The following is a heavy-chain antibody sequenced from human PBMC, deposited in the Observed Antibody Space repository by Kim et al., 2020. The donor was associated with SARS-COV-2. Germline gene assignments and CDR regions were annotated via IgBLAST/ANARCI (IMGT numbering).Heavy chain of an antibody. J-gene: IGHJ4*02. CDR1: GGSFSGYY. CDR2: INHSGST. V-gene: IGHV4-34*01. D-gene: IGHD3-9*01. Sequence: SETLSLTCAVYGGSFSGYYWSWIRQPPGKGLEWIGEINHSGSTNYNPSLKSRVTISVDTSKNQFPLKLSSVTAADTAVYYCARGHYDIPYYFDYWGQGTLVTVSS. CDR3: ARGHYDIPYYFDY.